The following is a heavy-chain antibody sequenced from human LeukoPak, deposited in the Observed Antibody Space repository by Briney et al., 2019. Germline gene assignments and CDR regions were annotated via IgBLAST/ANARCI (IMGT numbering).Heavy chain of an antibody. J-gene: IGHJ4*02. Sequence: SVKVSCKASGGTFSSYAISWVRQAPGQGLEWMGRIIPILGIANYAQKFQGRVTITADKSTSTAHMELSSLRSEDTAVYYCAREGDYYDSSGYYSPFDYWGQGTLVTVSS. CDR2: IIPILGIA. CDR3: AREGDYYDSSGYYSPFDY. D-gene: IGHD3-22*01. CDR1: GGTFSSYA. V-gene: IGHV1-69*04.